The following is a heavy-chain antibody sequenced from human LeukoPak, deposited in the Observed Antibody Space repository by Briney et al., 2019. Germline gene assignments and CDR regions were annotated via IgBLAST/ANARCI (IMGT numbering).Heavy chain of an antibody. CDR1: GFTFDDYG. D-gene: IGHD6-13*01. Sequence: GGSLRLSCAASGFTFDDYGMHWVRQAPGKGLEWVSGINWNGGSTDYADSLQGRFTISSDNAINSLYLQMNSLRAEDTALYYCAGAEAAGRRASYYYLYMDVWGKGTTVTVSS. J-gene: IGHJ6*03. CDR2: INWNGGST. CDR3: AGAEAAGRRASYYYLYMDV. V-gene: IGHV3-20*04.